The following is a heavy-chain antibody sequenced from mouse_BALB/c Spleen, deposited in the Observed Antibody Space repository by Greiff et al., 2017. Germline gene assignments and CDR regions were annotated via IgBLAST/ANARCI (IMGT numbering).Heavy chain of an antibody. CDR2: INPSNGRT. J-gene: IGHJ2*01. V-gene: IGHV1S81*02. CDR3: ARGEGYYVFDY. CDR1: GYTFTSYW. Sequence: QVQLQQPGAELVKPGASVKLSCKASGYTFTSYWMHWVKQRPGQGLEWIGEINPSNGRTNYNEKFKSKATLTVDKSSSTAYMQLSSLTSEDSAVYYCARGEGYYVFDYWGQGTTLTVSS. D-gene: IGHD2-3*01.